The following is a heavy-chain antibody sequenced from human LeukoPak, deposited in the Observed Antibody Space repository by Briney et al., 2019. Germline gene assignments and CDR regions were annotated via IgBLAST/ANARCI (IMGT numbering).Heavy chain of an antibody. V-gene: IGHV4-4*07. CDR3: ARDPVSAVADPRRQYYYYYYGMDV. CDR1: GGSISSYY. D-gene: IGHD6-19*01. CDR2: IYTSGST. J-gene: IGHJ6*02. Sequence: SETLSLTCTVSGGSISSYYWSWIRQPAGKGLEWIGRIYTSGSTNYNPSLKSRVTMSVDTSKNQFSLKLSSVTAADTAVYYCARDPVSAVADPRRQYYYYYYGMDVWGQGTTVTVSS.